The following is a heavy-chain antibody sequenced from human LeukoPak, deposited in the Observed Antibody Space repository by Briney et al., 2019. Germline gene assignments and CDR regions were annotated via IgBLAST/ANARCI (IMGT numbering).Heavy chain of an antibody. J-gene: IGHJ4*02. Sequence: GGSLRPSCAASGFTFSSYGMYWVRQAPGKGLEWVAVISYDGSNKYYADSVKGRFTISRDNSKNTLYLQMNSLRAEDTAVYYCAKAPYYYDSSGYYWGIDYWGQGTLVTVSS. V-gene: IGHV3-30*18. CDR1: GFTFSSYG. CDR3: AKAPYYYDSSGYYWGIDY. CDR2: ISYDGSNK. D-gene: IGHD3-22*01.